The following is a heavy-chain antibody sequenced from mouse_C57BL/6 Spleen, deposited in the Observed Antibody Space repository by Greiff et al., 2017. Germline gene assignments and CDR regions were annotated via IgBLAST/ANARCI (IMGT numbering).Heavy chain of an antibody. D-gene: IGHD2-5*01. V-gene: IGHV1-26*01. CDR1: GYTFTDYY. CDR2: INPNNGGT. Sequence: VQLQQSGPELVKPGASVKISCKASGYTFTDYYMNWVKQSHGKSLEWIGDINPNNGGTSYNQKFKGKATLTVDKSSSTAYMELRSLTSEDSAVYYCARDINYGAWFAYWGQGTLVTVSA. J-gene: IGHJ3*01. CDR3: ARDINYGAWFAY.